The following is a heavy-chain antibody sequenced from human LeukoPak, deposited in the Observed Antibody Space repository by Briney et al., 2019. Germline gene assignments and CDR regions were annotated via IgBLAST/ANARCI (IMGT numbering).Heavy chain of an antibody. Sequence: MTSETLSLTCTVSGGSISSGAYYWSWIRQVPGKGLEWIGYGYFRGNTFYNPSLKGRVTISVDTSNNHFSLQLNSVTAADTAVYYCARLNSGDYYDSSGYYSEYFQHWGQGTLVTVSS. D-gene: IGHD3-22*01. CDR3: ARLNSGDYYDSSGYYSEYFQH. CDR2: GYFRGNT. V-gene: IGHV4-31*03. CDR1: GGSISSGAYY. J-gene: IGHJ1*01.